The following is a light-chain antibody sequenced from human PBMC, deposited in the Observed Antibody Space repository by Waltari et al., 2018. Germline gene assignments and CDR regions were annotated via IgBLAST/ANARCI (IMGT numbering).Light chain of an antibody. Sequence: SALTQPASVSGSPGQSITISCTGTSSDIGTYNFVSWYQEYPGKAPKLIIYEATKRPSGVSGRFSASKSGNTASLTIAGVQADDEADYSCCSYAGGTAYVFGTGTRVTVL. CDR1: SSDIGTYNF. J-gene: IGLJ1*01. CDR2: EAT. V-gene: IGLV2-23*01. CDR3: CSYAGGTAYV.